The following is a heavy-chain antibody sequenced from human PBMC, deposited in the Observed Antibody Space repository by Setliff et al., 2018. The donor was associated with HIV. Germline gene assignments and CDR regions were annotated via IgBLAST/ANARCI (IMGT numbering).Heavy chain of an antibody. CDR2: ISSSSSYI. D-gene: IGHD2-21*01. J-gene: IGHJ3*02. CDR3: AKHFLLWSNAFHI. CDR1: GFTFSNYN. V-gene: IGHV3-21*01. Sequence: GGSLRLSCAASGFTFSNYNMSWVRQAPGKGLEWVSSISSSSSYIYYANSVKGRFTISRDNAKNSLYLQMSSLRAEDTAVYYCAKHFLLWSNAFHIWGQGTMVTVSS.